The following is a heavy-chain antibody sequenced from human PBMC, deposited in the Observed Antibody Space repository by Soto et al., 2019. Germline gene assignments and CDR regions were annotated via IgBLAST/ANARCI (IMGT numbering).Heavy chain of an antibody. D-gene: IGHD6-19*01. CDR2: IYHSGST. J-gene: IGHJ6*02. Sequence: QVQLQESGPGLVKPSGTLSLTCAVSGGSISSSNWWSWVRQPPGKGLEWIGEIYHSGSTNYNQSLKSRVTISVDKSKNQFSLKLSSVTAADTAVYYCARLRIAVAGPFYYYYGMDVWGQGTTVTVSS. CDR3: ARLRIAVAGPFYYYYGMDV. V-gene: IGHV4-4*02. CDR1: GGSISSSNW.